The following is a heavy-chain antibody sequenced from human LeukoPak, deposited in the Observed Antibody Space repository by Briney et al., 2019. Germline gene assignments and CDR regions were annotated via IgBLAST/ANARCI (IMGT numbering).Heavy chain of an antibody. J-gene: IGHJ4*02. CDR2: ISSSGSTI. Sequence: GGSLRLSCAASGFTFSDYYMSWIRQAPGKGLEWISYISSSGSTIYYADSVKGRFTISRDHAKNSVYLQMNSLKAEDTAVYYCARERYYYDSTYYYVKYFDSWGQGTLVTVSS. CDR3: ARERYYYDSTYYYVKYFDS. D-gene: IGHD3-22*01. V-gene: IGHV3-11*01. CDR1: GFTFSDYY.